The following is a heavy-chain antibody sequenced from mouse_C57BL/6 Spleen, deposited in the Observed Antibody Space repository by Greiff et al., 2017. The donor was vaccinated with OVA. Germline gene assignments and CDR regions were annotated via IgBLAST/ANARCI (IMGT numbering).Heavy chain of an antibody. CDR2: ISDGGSYT. CDR3: ARDDYYGSSPYYFDY. V-gene: IGHV5-4*01. D-gene: IGHD1-1*01. Sequence: EVKLEESGGGLVKPGGSLKLSCAASGFTFSSYAMSWVRQTPEKRLEWVATISDGGSYTYYPDNVKGRFTISRDNAKNNLYLQMSHLQSEDTAMYYCARDDYYGSSPYYFDYWGQGTTLTVSS. J-gene: IGHJ2*01. CDR1: GFTFSSYA.